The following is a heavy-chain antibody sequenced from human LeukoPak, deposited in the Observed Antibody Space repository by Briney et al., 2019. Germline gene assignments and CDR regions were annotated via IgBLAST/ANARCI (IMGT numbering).Heavy chain of an antibody. CDR1: GYTFTSYY. D-gene: IGHD4-17*01. V-gene: IGHV1-46*01. CDR3: AKDPHPDYGDPTSDY. J-gene: IGHJ4*02. Sequence: ASVKVSCKASGYTFTSYYMHWVRQAPGQGLEWMGIINPSGGSTSYAQKFQGRVTMTRDMSTSTVYMELSSLRSEDTAVYYCAKDPHPDYGDPTSDYWGQGTLVTVSS. CDR2: INPSGGST.